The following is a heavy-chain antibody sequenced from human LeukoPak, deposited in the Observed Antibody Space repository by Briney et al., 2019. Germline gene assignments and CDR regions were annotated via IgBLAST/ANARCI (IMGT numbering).Heavy chain of an antibody. V-gene: IGHV3-66*01. CDR2: IYSGGST. CDR3: ARVQAPFDAFDI. Sequence: GGSLRLSCAASGFTVSSNYMSWVRQAPGKGLEWVSVIYSGGSTYYADSVKGRFTISRDNSKNTLYLPMNSLRAEDTAVYYCARVQAPFDAFDIWGQGTMVTVSS. CDR1: GFTVSSNY. J-gene: IGHJ3*02.